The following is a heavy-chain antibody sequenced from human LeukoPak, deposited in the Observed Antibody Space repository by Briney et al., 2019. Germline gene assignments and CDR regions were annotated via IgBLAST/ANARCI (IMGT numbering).Heavy chain of an antibody. CDR3: ARVESLLYYYYMDV. CDR2: ISAYNGNT. Sequence: ASVKVSCKASGYTFTSYGISWVRQAPGQGLEWMGWISAYNGNTNYAQKLQGRVTMTTDTSTSTAYMVLRSLRSDDTAVYYCARVESLLYYYYMDVWGKGTTVTVSS. J-gene: IGHJ6*03. CDR1: GYTFTSYG. V-gene: IGHV1-18*01. D-gene: IGHD5-24*01.